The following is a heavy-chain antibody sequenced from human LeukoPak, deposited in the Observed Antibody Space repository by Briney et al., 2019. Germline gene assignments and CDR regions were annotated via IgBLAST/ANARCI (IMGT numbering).Heavy chain of an antibody. V-gene: IGHV3-30*04. D-gene: IGHD5-12*01. CDR1: GFTFSSYA. J-gene: IGHJ4*02. CDR3: ARGNSGYDFGPFDY. Sequence: GGSLRLSCAASGFTFSSYAMHWVRQAPGKGLEWVAVISYDGSNKYYADSVQGRFTISRDNSKNTLYLQVNSLRAEDTAVYYCARGNSGYDFGPFDYWGQGTLVTVSS. CDR2: ISYDGSNK.